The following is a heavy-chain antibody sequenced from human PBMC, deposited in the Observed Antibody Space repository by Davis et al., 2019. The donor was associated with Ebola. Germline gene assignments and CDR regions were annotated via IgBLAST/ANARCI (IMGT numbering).Heavy chain of an antibody. V-gene: IGHV3-21*01. CDR2: ISSSSSYI. Sequence: GESLNIYCAASGFTFSSYSMNWVRQAPGKGLEWVSSISSSSSYIYYADSVKGRFTISRDNAKNSLYLQMNSLRAEDTAVYYCARYPKGDYWGHGTLVTVSS. CDR3: ARYPKGDY. CDR1: GFTFSSYS. J-gene: IGHJ4*01.